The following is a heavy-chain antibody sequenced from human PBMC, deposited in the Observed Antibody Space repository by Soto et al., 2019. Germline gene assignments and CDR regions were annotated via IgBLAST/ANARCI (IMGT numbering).Heavy chain of an antibody. D-gene: IGHD6-13*01. CDR1: GFTFSSYG. Sequence: PGGSLRLSCAASGFTFSSYGMHWVRQAPGKGLEWVAVIWYDGSNKYYADSVKGRFTISRDNSKNTLYLQMNSLRAEDTAVYYCARDGGSSWYGYFDYWGQGTLVTVSS. J-gene: IGHJ4*02. CDR2: IWYDGSNK. CDR3: ARDGGSSWYGYFDY. V-gene: IGHV3-33*01.